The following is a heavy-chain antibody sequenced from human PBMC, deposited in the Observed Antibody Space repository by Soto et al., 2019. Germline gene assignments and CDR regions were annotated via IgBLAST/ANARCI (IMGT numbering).Heavy chain of an antibody. CDR3: ARHVPPMTMTVADGWFDP. J-gene: IGHJ5*02. D-gene: IGHD3-22*01. CDR2: IYYSGST. Sequence: SETLSLTCTVSGCSISSYYWSWIRQPPGKGLEWIGYIYYSGSTNYNPSLKSRVTISVDTSKNQFSLKLSSVTAADTAVYYCARHVPPMTMTVADGWFDPWGQGTLVTVSS. V-gene: IGHV4-59*08. CDR1: GCSISSYY.